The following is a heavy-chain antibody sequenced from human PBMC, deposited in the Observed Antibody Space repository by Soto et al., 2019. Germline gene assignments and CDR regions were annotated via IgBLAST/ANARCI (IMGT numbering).Heavy chain of an antibody. CDR2: ISSYNGDT. Sequence: QGPEWMGWISSYNGDTNYAQTFQGRVTMTTDTSTSTAYMELNSLRVADTAVYYCARDLRDAYFFSLGQDLWGQGTTVTVSS. J-gene: IGHJ6*02. V-gene: IGHV1-18*01. CDR3: ARDLRDAYFFSLGQDL. D-gene: IGHD1-26*01.